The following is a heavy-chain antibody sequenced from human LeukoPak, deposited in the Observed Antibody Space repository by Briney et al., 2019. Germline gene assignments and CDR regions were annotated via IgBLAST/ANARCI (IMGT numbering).Heavy chain of an antibody. V-gene: IGHV4-59*01. CDR3: ARGENHYSSSSLTGDAFDI. CDR2: PYYSGSN. Sequence: SETLSRTCTVSSGSISSYYWSWIRQRPGQGLEGIVYPYYSGSNNSNPSLKSRVTISVDTSKNQFSLKLSSVTAADTAVYYCARGENHYSSSSLTGDAFDIWGQGTMVTVSS. CDR1: SGSISSYY. D-gene: IGHD6-6*01. J-gene: IGHJ3*02.